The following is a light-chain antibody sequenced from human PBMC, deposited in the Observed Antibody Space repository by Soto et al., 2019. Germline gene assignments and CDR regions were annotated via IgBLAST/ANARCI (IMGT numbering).Light chain of an antibody. V-gene: IGLV1-47*01. CDR2: RNN. CDR1: NSNVGDNF. CDR3: AAWDDSLRGGV. Sequence: QSVLTQPPSVSGTPAQSVTISCSGSNSNVGDNFVFWYQQLPGTAPKLLIYRNNERPSGVPDRFSGSKSGTSASLAISGLRSEDEAVYHCAAWDDSLRGGVFGAGTKVTVL. J-gene: IGLJ3*02.